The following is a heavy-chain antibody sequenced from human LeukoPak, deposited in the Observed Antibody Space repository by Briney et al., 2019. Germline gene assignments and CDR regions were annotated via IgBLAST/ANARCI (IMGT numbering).Heavy chain of an antibody. Sequence: SETLSLTCAVYGGSFSGYYWSWIRQPPGKGLEWIGEINHSGSTNYNPSLKSRVTISVDTSKNQFSLKLSSVTAADTAVYYCARRFDYWGQGTLVTVSS. CDR1: GGSFSGYY. J-gene: IGHJ4*02. V-gene: IGHV4-34*01. CDR3: ARRFDY. CDR2: INHSGST.